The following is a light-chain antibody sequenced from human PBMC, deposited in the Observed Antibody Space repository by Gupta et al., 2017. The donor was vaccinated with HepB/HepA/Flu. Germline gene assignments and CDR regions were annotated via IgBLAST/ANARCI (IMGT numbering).Light chain of an antibody. CDR2: SNN. CDR3: AVWDGSLNGLI. V-gene: IGLV1-44*01. Sequence: QSVRTQPPSASGTPGQRVTISCSGSSSNIGSNNVNWYQQLPGTAPKLVIYSNNQRPSGVPDRFSGSKSGTSASLAISGLQSEDEADYHCAVWDGSLNGLIFGGGTKLTVL. CDR1: SSNIGSNN. J-gene: IGLJ2*01.